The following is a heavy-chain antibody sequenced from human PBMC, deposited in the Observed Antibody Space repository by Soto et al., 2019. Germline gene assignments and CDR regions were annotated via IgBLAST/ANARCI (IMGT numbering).Heavy chain of an antibody. Sequence: QVQLVESGGGLVKPGGSLRLSCAASGFTFSDYYMSWIRQAPGKGLEWVSYISSSSSYTNYADSVKGRFTISRDNAKNSLYLQMNSLRAEDTAVYYCAREGVVVTANHYYYYGMDVWGQGTTVTVSS. CDR1: GFTFSDYY. D-gene: IGHD2-21*02. J-gene: IGHJ6*02. V-gene: IGHV3-11*05. CDR3: AREGVVVTANHYYYYGMDV. CDR2: ISSSSSYT.